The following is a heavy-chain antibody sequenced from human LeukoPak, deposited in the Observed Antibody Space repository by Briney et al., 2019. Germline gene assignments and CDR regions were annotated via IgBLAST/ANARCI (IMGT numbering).Heavy chain of an antibody. CDR3: ARDGIQLFDY. CDR1: GFIFSSFE. CDR2: ISSLGSTI. D-gene: IGHD5-18*01. Sequence: GGSLRLSCAASGFIFSSFEMNWVRQAPGKGLEWVAYISSLGSTIYYADSVKGRFTISRDNAKDSLHLQMNSLRAEDTAVYYCARDGIQLFDYWGQGTLVTVSS. V-gene: IGHV3-48*03. J-gene: IGHJ4*02.